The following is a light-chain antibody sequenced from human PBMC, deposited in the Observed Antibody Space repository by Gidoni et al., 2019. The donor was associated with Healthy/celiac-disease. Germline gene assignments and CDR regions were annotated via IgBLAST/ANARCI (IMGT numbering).Light chain of an antibody. V-gene: IGKV4-1*01. CDR1: QRVLYSSNNKNY. J-gene: IGKJ4*01. CDR2: WAS. Sequence: DTVMTLSPASLAVSLGERATINCKSSQRVLYSSNNKNYLAWYQQKPGQPPKLLIYWASTRESGVPDRFSGSGSVTDFTLTISSLQAEDVAVYYCQQYYSTPLTFGGGTKVEIK. CDR3: QQYYSTPLT.